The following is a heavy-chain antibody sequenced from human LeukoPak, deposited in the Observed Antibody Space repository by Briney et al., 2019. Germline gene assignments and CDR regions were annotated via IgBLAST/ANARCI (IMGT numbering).Heavy chain of an antibody. CDR1: GGSISSGSYY. J-gene: IGHJ3*02. CDR3: ARGSYYDSSGYYVLAAFDI. D-gene: IGHD3-22*01. Sequence: SETLSLTCTVSGGSISSGSYYWSWIRQPAGKGLEWIGRIYTSGSTNYNPSLKSRVTISVDTSKNQFSLKLSSVTAADTAVYYCARGSYYDSSGYYVLAAFDIWGQGTMVTVSS. CDR2: IYTSGST. V-gene: IGHV4-61*02.